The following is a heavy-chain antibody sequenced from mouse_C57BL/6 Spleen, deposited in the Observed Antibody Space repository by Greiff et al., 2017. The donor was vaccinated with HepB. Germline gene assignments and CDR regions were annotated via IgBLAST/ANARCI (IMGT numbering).Heavy chain of an antibody. V-gene: IGHV5-16*01. Sequence: EVQLQQSEGGLVQPGSSMKLSCTASGFTFSDYYMAWVRQVPEKGLEWVANINYDGSSTYYLDSLKSRFIISRDNAKNILYLQMSSLKSEDTATYYCARDNSNYAGYAMDYWGQGTSVTVSS. CDR2: INYDGSST. J-gene: IGHJ4*01. CDR3: ARDNSNYAGYAMDY. D-gene: IGHD2-5*01. CDR1: GFTFSDYY.